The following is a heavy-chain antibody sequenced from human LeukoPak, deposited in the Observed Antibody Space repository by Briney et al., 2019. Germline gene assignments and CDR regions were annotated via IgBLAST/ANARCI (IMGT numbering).Heavy chain of an antibody. CDR1: GFTFSSYW. D-gene: IGHD3-9*01. V-gene: IGHV3-74*01. CDR3: ARDFLDILTGYYGSILDY. J-gene: IGHJ4*02. Sequence: GGSLRLSCAASGFTFSSYWMHWVRQAPGKGLVWVSRINSDGSSTSYADSVKGRFTISRDNAKNTLYLQMNSLRAEDTAVYYCARDFLDILTGYYGSILDYWGQGTPVTVSS. CDR2: INSDGSST.